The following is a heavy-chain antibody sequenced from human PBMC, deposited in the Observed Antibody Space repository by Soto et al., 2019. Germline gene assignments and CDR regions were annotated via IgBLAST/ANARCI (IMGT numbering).Heavy chain of an antibody. CDR3: AKKVAGDDNGWYFLRFDP. Sequence: EVQLVESGGGLVQPGKSLRLSCVASGFSFEQDAMHWVRQAPGKGLEWVSGISWNGGHIAYADSLKGRFTISRDNAKNSLYLQMKDLRPEDTALYYCAKKVAGDDNGWYFLRFDPRGQGTQVTVSS. D-gene: IGHD6-19*01. V-gene: IGHV3-9*01. J-gene: IGHJ5*02. CDR1: GFSFEQDA. CDR2: ISWNGGHI.